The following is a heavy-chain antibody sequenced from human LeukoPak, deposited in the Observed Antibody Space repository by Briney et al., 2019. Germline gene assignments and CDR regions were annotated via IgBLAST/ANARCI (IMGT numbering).Heavy chain of an antibody. CDR3: ARDIITMVRGNDLDY. CDR1: GFIFSSYS. D-gene: IGHD3-10*01. J-gene: IGHJ4*02. CDR2: ISSSSSYI. V-gene: IGHV3-21*01. Sequence: GGSLRLSCAASGFIFSSYSMNWVRQAPGKGLEWVSSISSSSSYIYYADSVKGRFTISRDNAKNSLYLQMNSLRAEDTAVYYCARDIITMVRGNDLDYWGQGTLVTVSS.